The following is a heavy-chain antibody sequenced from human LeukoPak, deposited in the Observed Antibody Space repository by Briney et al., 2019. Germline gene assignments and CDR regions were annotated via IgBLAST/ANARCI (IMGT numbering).Heavy chain of an antibody. CDR2: IWYDGSNK. CDR3: AKEHRWLQAELDY. CDR1: GFTFSSYG. D-gene: IGHD5-24*01. V-gene: IGHV3-33*06. J-gene: IGHJ4*02. Sequence: GGSLRLSCAASGFTFSSYGMHWVRQAPGKGLEWVAVIWYDGSNKYYADSVKGRLTISRDNSKNTLYLQMNSLRAEDTAVYYCAKEHRWLQAELDYWGQGTLVTVSS.